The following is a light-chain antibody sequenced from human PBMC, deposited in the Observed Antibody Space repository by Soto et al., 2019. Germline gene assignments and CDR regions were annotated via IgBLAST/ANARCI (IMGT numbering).Light chain of an antibody. CDR2: GTS. J-gene: IGKJ1*01. CDR1: QDIRND. V-gene: IGKV1-6*01. CDR3: LHDNSWPWT. Sequence: AIQMTQSPSSLSASVGDRVTITCRASQDIRNDLGWYQQKPGEAPKLLIYGTSHLQTGVPSRFGGRGSGSDFTLTISSLQAEDCATDYCLHDNSWPWTVGQGTMVEVK.